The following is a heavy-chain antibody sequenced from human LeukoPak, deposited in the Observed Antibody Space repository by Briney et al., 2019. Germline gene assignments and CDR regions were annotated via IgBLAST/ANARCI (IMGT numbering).Heavy chain of an antibody. Sequence: GGSLRLSCAASGFTFSSYGRHWVRQAPGKGLEWVAVISYDGSNKYYADSVKGRFTISRDNSKNTLYLQMNSLRAEDTAVYYCAKDVAVAGFYYFDYWGQGTLVTVSS. J-gene: IGHJ4*02. CDR3: AKDVAVAGFYYFDY. CDR1: GFTFSSYG. D-gene: IGHD6-19*01. V-gene: IGHV3-30*18. CDR2: ISYDGSNK.